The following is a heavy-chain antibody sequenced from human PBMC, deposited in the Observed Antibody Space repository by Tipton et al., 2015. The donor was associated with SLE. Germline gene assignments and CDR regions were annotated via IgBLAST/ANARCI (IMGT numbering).Heavy chain of an antibody. D-gene: IGHD3/OR15-3a*01. CDR3: AREGTGTDY. V-gene: IGHV4-59*01. CDR1: GGSISSYY. J-gene: IGHJ4*02. CDR2: IYYSGNT. Sequence: TLSLTCTVSGGSISSYYWSWIRQPPGKGLEWIGYIYYSGNTNYNPSLKSRVTISVDTSKNQFSLKLSSVTAADTAVYYCAREGTGTDYWGQGTLVTVSS.